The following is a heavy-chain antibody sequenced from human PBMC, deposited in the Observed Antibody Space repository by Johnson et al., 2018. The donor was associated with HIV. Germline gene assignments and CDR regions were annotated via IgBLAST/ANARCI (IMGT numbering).Heavy chain of an antibody. CDR3: ARDGEGSGSFNAFDI. D-gene: IGHD3-10*01. CDR2: ISSSGSTI. Sequence: QVQLVESGGGMVQPGRSLRLSCAASGFTFSDYYMSWIRQAPGKGLEWVSYISSSGSTIYYADSVKSRFTISRDNSKNTLYLQMHSLRAEDTAVYYCARDGEGSGSFNAFDIGGQGTMVTVSS. CDR1: GFTFSDYY. J-gene: IGHJ3*02. V-gene: IGHV3-11*04.